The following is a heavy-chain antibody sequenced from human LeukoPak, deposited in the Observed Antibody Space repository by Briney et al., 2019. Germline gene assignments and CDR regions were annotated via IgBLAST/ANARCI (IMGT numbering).Heavy chain of an antibody. CDR2: INPNSGGT. CDR3: ARDYYDSSGYIIDY. V-gene: IGHV1-2*02. J-gene: IGHJ4*02. Sequence: ASVKVSCKASGYTFTGYYMHWVRQAPGQGLEWMGWINPNSGGTNYAQKFQGRVTTTRDTSISTAYMELSRLRSDDTAVYYCARDYYDSSGYIIDYWGQGTLVTVSS. D-gene: IGHD3-22*01. CDR1: GYTFTGYY.